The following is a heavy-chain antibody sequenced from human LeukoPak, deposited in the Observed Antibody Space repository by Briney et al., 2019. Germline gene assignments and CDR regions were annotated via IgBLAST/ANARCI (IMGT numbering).Heavy chain of an antibody. CDR3: AREVQDIQLWLDFDY. J-gene: IGHJ4*02. D-gene: IGHD5-18*01. Sequence: AGGSLRLSCAASGFTFSSYAMHWVRQAPGKGLEWVAVISYDGSNKYYADSVKGRFTISRDNSKNTLYLQMNSLRAEDTAVYYCAREVQDIQLWLDFDYWGQGTLVTVSS. V-gene: IGHV3-30-3*01. CDR1: GFTFSSYA. CDR2: ISYDGSNK.